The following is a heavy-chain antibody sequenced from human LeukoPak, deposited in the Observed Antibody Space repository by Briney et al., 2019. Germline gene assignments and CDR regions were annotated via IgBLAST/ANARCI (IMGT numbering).Heavy chain of an antibody. V-gene: IGHV3-33*01. CDR3: AAGYDSSENWFDP. CDR2: IWYDGSNK. J-gene: IGHJ5*02. D-gene: IGHD3-22*01. Sequence: GRSLRLSCAASGFTFSSYGMHWVRQAPGKGLEWVAVIWYDGSNKYYADSVKGRFTISRDNSKNTLYLQMNSLRAEDTAVYYCAAGYDSSENWFDPWGQGTLVTASS. CDR1: GFTFSSYG.